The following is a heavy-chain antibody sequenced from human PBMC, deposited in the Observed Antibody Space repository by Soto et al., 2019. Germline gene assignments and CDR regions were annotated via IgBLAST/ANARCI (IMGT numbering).Heavy chain of an antibody. CDR3: ARALLRYFDWSPSSWFDP. CDR1: GGSFSCYY. J-gene: IGHJ5*02. CDR2: INHSGST. V-gene: IGHV4-34*01. Sequence: SETLSLTCAVYGGSFSCYYWSWIRQPPGKGLEWIGEINHSGSTNYNPSLKSRVTISVDTSKNQFSLKLSSVTAADTAVYYCARALLRYFDWSPSSWFDPWGQGTLVTVSS. D-gene: IGHD3-9*01.